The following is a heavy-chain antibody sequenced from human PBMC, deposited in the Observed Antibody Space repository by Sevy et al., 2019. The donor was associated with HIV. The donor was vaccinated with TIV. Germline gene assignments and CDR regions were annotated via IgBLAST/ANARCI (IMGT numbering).Heavy chain of an antibody. CDR3: ARETTLAAAGPRVCYFDY. Sequence: GGSLRLSCAASGFTFDDYGMSWVRQAPGKGLEWVSGINWNGGSTGYADSVKGRFTISRDNAKNSLYLQMNSLRAEDTALYYCARETTLAAAGPRVCYFDYWGQGTLVTVSS. CDR1: GFTFDDYG. V-gene: IGHV3-20*04. D-gene: IGHD6-13*01. CDR2: INWNGGST. J-gene: IGHJ4*02.